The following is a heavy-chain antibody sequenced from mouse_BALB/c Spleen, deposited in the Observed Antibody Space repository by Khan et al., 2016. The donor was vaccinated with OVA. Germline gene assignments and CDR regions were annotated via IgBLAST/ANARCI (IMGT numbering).Heavy chain of an antibody. J-gene: IGHJ2*01. Sequence: EVQLVESGPGLVKPSQSLSLTCTVTGYSITSGYAWNWIRQLPGNKLEWRGYISHSGVTSYTPSLKSRISITRDTSKNQFFLQLTSVTTEDTATYYCARGNYYGYYFDYWGQGTTLTVSS. CDR2: ISHSGVT. CDR1: GYSITSGYA. D-gene: IGHD1-1*01. CDR3: ARGNYYGYYFDY. V-gene: IGHV3-2*02.